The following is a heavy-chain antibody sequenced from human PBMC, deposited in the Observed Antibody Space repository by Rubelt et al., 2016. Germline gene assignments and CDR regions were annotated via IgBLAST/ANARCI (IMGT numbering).Heavy chain of an antibody. CDR3: ARDIGDERHGFNLFDY. Sequence: SSYGMHWVRQAPGKGLEWVAVISYDGSNKYYADSVKGRFTISRDNSKNTLYLQMNSLTPDDTAVYYCARDIGDERHGFNLFDYWGQGALVTVSS. CDR2: ISYDGSNK. CDR1: SSYG. J-gene: IGHJ4*02. V-gene: IGHV3-30*03. D-gene: IGHD5-24*01.